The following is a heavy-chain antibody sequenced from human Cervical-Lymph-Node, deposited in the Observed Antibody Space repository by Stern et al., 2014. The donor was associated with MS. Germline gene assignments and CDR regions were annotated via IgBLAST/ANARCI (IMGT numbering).Heavy chain of an antibody. CDR1: GGTFSTFS. Sequence: VQLVQSGAEVKKPWSSVKVSCKASGGTFSTFSINWVRQVPGQSLEWMGGIIPIFDTPNFAQKFQGRVTITADSSTSTVYMALNSLRFDDTAVYYCVLPSTVTTAAFDVWGRGTMVTVSS. D-gene: IGHD4-11*01. CDR3: VLPSTVTTAAFDV. J-gene: IGHJ3*01. V-gene: IGHV1-69*06. CDR2: IIPIFDTP.